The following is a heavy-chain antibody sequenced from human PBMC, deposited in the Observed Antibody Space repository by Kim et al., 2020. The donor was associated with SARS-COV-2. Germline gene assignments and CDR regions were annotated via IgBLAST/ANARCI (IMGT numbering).Heavy chain of an antibody. J-gene: IGHJ4*02. D-gene: IGHD4-17*01. CDR2: IYYSGST. Sequence: SETLSLTCTVSGGSVSSGSYYWSWIRQPPGKGLEWIGYIYYSGSTNYNPSLKSRVTISVDTSKNQFSLKLSSVTAADTAVYYCARGSGTVTTPRYWDQGTLVTVSS. CDR3: ARGSGTVTTPRY. V-gene: IGHV4-61*01. CDR1: GGSVSSGSYY.